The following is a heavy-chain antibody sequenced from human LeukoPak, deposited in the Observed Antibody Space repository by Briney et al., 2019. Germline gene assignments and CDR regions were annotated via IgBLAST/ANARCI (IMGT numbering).Heavy chain of an antibody. CDR1: GYTFTGYY. J-gene: IGHJ5*02. Sequence: ASVKVSCKASGYTFTGYYMHWVRQAPGQGLEWMGWINPNSGGTNYAQKFQGRGTMTRDTSISTAYMELSRLRSDDTAVYYCARGKVVVVPASWFDPWGQGTLVTVSS. V-gene: IGHV1-2*02. D-gene: IGHD2-2*01. CDR3: ARGKVVVVPASWFDP. CDR2: INPNSGGT.